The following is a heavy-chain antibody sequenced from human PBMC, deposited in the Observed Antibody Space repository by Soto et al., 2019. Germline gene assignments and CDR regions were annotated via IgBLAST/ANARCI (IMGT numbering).Heavy chain of an antibody. Sequence: GGSLRLSCEASGFSFSRYNMNWVRQSPGKGLEWVAYISSSGVTKYYADSVKGRFTISRDNANNSLSLQVDSLRDEDTAVYYGARDGGSIGAKNCRGGWGQETTVTVSS. CDR3: ARDGGSIGAKNCRGG. D-gene: IGHD2-15*01. CDR1: GFSFSRYN. CDR2: ISSSGVTK. J-gene: IGHJ6*02. V-gene: IGHV3-48*02.